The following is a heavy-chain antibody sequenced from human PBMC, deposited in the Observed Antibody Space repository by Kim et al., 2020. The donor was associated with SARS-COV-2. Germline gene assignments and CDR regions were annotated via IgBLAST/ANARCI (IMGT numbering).Heavy chain of an antibody. CDR3: ARVSRYYYDSSGRDY. D-gene: IGHD3-22*01. J-gene: IGHJ4*02. V-gene: IGHV4-31*01. Sequence: PSLKSHVTISVDTSKNQFSLKLSSVAAADTAVYYCARVSRYYYDSSGRDYWGQGTLVTVSS.